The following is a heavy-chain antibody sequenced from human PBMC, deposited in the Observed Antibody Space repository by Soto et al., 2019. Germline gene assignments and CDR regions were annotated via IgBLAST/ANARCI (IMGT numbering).Heavy chain of an antibody. CDR3: ARAKGTATIFGVLI. Sequence: QVQLQESGPGLVKPAGTLSLTCVVSSGSVSSSDWWNWVRQPPGKGLEWIGEIHHGGNTNCNPSLKIRVTISVDKSKNHLSLELRSVTAADTAVYYCARAKGTATIFGVLIWGQGTLVTVSS. CDR2: IHHGGNT. J-gene: IGHJ4*02. D-gene: IGHD3-3*01. CDR1: SGSVSSSDW. V-gene: IGHV4-4*02.